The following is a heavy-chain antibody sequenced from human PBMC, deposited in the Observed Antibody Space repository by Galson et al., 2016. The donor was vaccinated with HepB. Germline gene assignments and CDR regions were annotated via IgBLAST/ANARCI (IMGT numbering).Heavy chain of an antibody. J-gene: IGHJ6*02. V-gene: IGHV1-69*13. D-gene: IGHD6-13*01. CDR2: IIPMFGTA. CDR1: GGTFRNYA. CDR3: ARSRIAASGYYYGMDV. Sequence: SVKASCKASGGTFRNYAVNWVRQAPGQGLEWMGQIIPMFGTAKYAQNFQGRVTVSADESTSTAYMELSSLGSGDPAVFYCARSRIAASGYYYGMDVWGQGTTVTVSS.